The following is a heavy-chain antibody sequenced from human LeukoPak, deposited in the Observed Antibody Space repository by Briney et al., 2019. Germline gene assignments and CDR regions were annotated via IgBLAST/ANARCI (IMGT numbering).Heavy chain of an antibody. V-gene: IGHV7-4-1*02. CDR1: GYAFTSYA. CDR2: INTNTGNP. D-gene: IGHD3-3*01. CDR3: ARGITAFGVPGATYYFDY. Sequence: GASVNVSCKASGYAFTSYAMNWVRQAPGQGLEWMGWINTNTGNPTYAQGFTGRFVFSLDTSVSTAYLQISSLKAEDTAVYYCARGITAFGVPGATYYFDYWGQGTLVTVSS. J-gene: IGHJ4*02.